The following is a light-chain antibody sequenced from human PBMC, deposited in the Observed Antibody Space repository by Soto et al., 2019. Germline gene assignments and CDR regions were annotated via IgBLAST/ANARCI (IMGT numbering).Light chain of an antibody. J-gene: IGKJ1*01. V-gene: IGKV3-20*01. CDR3: QQYGSSPWK. CDR1: ESVASNY. CDR2: GAS. Sequence: EIVLTQSPGTLSLSPGETATLSCRASESVASNYLAWYQQKPGQAPRLLVYGASTRATGIPDRFSGSGSGPDFTLSITRLQPEDCAVYFCQQYGSSPWKSGQGTKVAIK.